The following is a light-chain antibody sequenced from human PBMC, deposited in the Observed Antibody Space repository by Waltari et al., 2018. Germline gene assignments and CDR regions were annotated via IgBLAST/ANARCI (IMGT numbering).Light chain of an antibody. J-gene: IGKJ1*01. CDR2: GAS. CDR3: QQYNNWPRPT. Sequence: EIVMTQSPATLSVSPGERATLSCRASQSVSSNLAWYQQNPGQAPRLLIYGASTRATGIPARFSGSGSGTEFTLTISSLQSEDFAVYYCQQYNNWPRPTFGQGTKVEIK. CDR1: QSVSSN. V-gene: IGKV3-15*01.